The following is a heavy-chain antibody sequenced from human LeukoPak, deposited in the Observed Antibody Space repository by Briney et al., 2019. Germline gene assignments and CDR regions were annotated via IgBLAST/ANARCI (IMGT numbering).Heavy chain of an antibody. CDR1: GFTFSTYW. Sequence: GGSLRLSCAASGFTFSTYWMHWVRQAQGKGLVWVSRIDGDGSDTNFADSVKGRFTISRDNAKNTVSLQMNSLRVEDTAVYYCVRGLDSYSYAYGLYWGQGTLVTVSS. CDR2: IDGDGSDT. J-gene: IGHJ4*02. CDR3: VRGLDSYSYAYGLY. V-gene: IGHV3-74*01. D-gene: IGHD5-18*01.